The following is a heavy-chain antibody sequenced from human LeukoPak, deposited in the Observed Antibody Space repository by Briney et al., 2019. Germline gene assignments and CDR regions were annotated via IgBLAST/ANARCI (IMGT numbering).Heavy chain of an antibody. D-gene: IGHD6-19*01. J-gene: IGHJ4*02. CDR1: GGTFSSYA. CDR3: ARGSPGASVAGRQYIFDY. V-gene: IGHV1-69*13. CDR2: IIPIFGTA. Sequence: EASVKVSCKASGGTFSSYAISWVRQAPGQGLEWMGGIIPIFGTANYAQKFQGRVTITADESTSTAYMELSSLRSEDTAVYYCARGSPGASVAGRQYIFDYWGQGTLVTVSS.